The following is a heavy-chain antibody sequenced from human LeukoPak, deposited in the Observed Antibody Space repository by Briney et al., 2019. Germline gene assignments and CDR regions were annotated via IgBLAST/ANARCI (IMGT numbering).Heavy chain of an antibody. J-gene: IGHJ2*01. CDR3: ARGSPIGAWWYFDL. V-gene: IGHV3-66*01. CDR1: GFTVSRNY. Sequence: PGGSLRLSCAASGFTVSRNYMSWVRQAPGKGLEWVSVYAGGSTNYADSVKGRFTISRDISKNTLYLQMNSLRAEDTAIYFCARGSPIGAWWYFDLWGRGTLDTVSS. CDR2: YAGGST.